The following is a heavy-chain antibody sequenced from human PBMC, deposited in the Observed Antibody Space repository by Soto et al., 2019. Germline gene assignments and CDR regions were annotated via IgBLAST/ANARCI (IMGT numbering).Heavy chain of an antibody. CDR2: IIPILGIA. Sequence: QVQLVQSGAEVKKPGSSVKVSCKASGGTFRSYTNSWVRQAPGQGLEWMGRIIPILGIANYAQKFQGRVTITADKSTSTAYMELSSLRSEDTAVYYCARDQDDILTGYYTPFSYWGQGTLVTVSS. J-gene: IGHJ4*02. CDR3: ARDQDDILTGYYTPFSY. D-gene: IGHD3-9*01. V-gene: IGHV1-69*08. CDR1: GGTFRSYT.